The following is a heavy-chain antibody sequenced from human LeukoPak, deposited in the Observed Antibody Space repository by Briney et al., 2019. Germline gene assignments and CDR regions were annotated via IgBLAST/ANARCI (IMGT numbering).Heavy chain of an antibody. V-gene: IGHV3-21*01. CDR3: ARDPDYRVAEAGTTARWFDP. Sequence: GGSLRLSCAASGFTFSSYSMNWVRQAPGKGLEWVSSISSSSSYIYYADSVKGRFTISRDNAKNSLYLQMNSLRAEDTAVYYCARDPDYRVAEAGTTARWFDPWGQGTLVSVSS. CDR2: ISSSSSYI. CDR1: GFTFSSYS. J-gene: IGHJ5*02. D-gene: IGHD6-13*01.